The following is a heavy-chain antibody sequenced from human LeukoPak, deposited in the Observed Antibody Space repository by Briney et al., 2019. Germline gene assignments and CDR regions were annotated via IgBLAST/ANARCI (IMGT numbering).Heavy chain of an antibody. D-gene: IGHD3-22*01. CDR2: IIPIFGTA. J-gene: IGHJ4*02. CDR3: ASSSGYYYDLDY. CDR1: GGTFSSYA. V-gene: IGHV1-69*13. Sequence: GASVKVSCRASGGTFSSYAISWVRQAPGQGLGWMGGIIPIFGTANYAQKFQGRVTITADESTSTAYMELSSLRSEDTAVYYCASSSGYYYDLDYWGQGTLVTVSS.